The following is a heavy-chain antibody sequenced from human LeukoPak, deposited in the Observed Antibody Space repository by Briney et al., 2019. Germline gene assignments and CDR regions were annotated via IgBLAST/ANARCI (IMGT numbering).Heavy chain of an antibody. CDR3: ARAGGYSGYASN. V-gene: IGHV4-59*01. CDR2: IYYSGTT. Sequence: SETLSLTCPVSGVSITSYYWTWIRQPPGKGLEWIGYIYYSGTTYYNPSLKSRVTISLDTSKNKFSLNLTSVNVADTAVYYCARAGGYSGYASNWGQGTLVTVSS. D-gene: IGHD5-12*01. CDR1: GVSITSYY. J-gene: IGHJ4*02.